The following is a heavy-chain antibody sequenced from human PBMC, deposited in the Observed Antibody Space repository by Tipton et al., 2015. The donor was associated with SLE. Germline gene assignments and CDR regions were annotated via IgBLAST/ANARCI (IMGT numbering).Heavy chain of an antibody. CDR3: AREPDY. V-gene: IGHV4-39*07. J-gene: IGHJ4*02. CDR2: ISYSGTT. CDR1: GGSISRSNSY. Sequence: TLSLTCTVSGGSISRSNSYWVWIRQPPGKGLEWIGSISYSGTTYYNPSLKSRVTISVDTSKNQFSLRVSSVTAPDTAVYYCAREPDYWGQGTLVTVSS.